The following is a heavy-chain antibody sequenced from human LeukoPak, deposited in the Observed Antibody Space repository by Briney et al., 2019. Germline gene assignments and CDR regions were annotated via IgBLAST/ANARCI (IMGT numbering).Heavy chain of an antibody. CDR2: IYPGDSDT. CDR1: GYSFTSYW. D-gene: IGHD5-18*01. CDR3: ASPGGYGQGSYGMDV. Sequence: RESLKISCKGSGYSFTSYWIGWVRQMPGKGLEWMGIIYPGDSDTRYSPSFQGQVTISADKSISTAYLQWSSLKASDTAMYYCASPGGYGQGSYGMDVWGLGTTVTVSS. J-gene: IGHJ6*02. V-gene: IGHV5-51*01.